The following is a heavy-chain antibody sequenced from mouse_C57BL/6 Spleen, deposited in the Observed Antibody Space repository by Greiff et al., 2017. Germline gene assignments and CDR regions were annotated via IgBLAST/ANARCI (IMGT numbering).Heavy chain of an antibody. J-gene: IGHJ3*01. Sequence: VQLQQSGAELVKPGASVKLSCKASGYTFTSYWMQWVKQRPGQGLEWIGEIDPSDSYTNYNQKFKGKATLTVDTSSSTAYMQLSSLTSEDSAVHYCARPSSNYGSSPAWFAYWGQGTLVTVSA. CDR2: IDPSDSYT. D-gene: IGHD1-1*01. CDR3: ARPSSNYGSSPAWFAY. V-gene: IGHV1-50*01. CDR1: GYTFTSYW.